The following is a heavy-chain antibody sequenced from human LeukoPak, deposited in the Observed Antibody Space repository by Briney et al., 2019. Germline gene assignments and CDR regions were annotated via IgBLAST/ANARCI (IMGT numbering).Heavy chain of an antibody. Sequence: SETLSLTCAVYGGSFSGYYWSWIRQPPGKGLEWIGEINHSGSTNYNPSLKSRVTISVDTSKNQFSLKLSSVTAAHTAVYYCARRPLGYCSSTSCPTPYYFDYWGQGTLVTVSS. V-gene: IGHV4-34*01. J-gene: IGHJ4*02. CDR3: ARRPLGYCSSTSCPTPYYFDY. D-gene: IGHD2-2*01. CDR1: GGSFSGYY. CDR2: INHSGST.